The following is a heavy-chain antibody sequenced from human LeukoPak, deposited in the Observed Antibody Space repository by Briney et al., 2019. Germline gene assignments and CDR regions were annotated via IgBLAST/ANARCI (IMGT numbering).Heavy chain of an antibody. D-gene: IGHD4-23*01. CDR2: IYYSGRT. J-gene: IGHJ5*02. CDR3: ARDTYGGNGRWFDP. CDR1: GGSISSYY. V-gene: IGHV4-59*01. Sequence: SETLSLTCTVSGGSISSYYGSWIRQPPGKGLEWIGYIYYSGRTKYSPCLKSRVTISVDKYKNQFSLKLSSVTAADTAVYYCARDTYGGNGRWFDPWGQGTLVTVSS.